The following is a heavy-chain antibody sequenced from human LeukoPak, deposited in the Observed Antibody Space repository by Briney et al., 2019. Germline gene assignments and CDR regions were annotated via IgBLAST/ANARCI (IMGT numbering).Heavy chain of an antibody. J-gene: IGHJ5*02. V-gene: IGHV4-59*08. D-gene: IGHD4-17*01. CDR1: GGSISSYY. CDR3: AGVVDYDLHWFDP. Sequence: PSETLSLTCTVSGGSISSYYWSWIRQPPGKGLEWIGYIYYSGSTNYNPSLKSRVTISVDTSKNQFSLKLSSVTAADTAVYYCAGVVDYDLHWFDPWGQGTLVTVSS. CDR2: IYYSGST.